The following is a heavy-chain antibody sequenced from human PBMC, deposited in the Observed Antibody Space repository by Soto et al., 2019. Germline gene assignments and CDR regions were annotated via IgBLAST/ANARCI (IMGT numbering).Heavy chain of an antibody. V-gene: IGHV4-30-4*01. D-gene: IGHD3-22*01. CDR2: IYYIGGT. CDR1: SGSISSGDYY. J-gene: IGHJ4*02. Sequence: KPSETLSLTCTVSSGSISSGDYYWNWIRQPPGKGLELIGNIYYIGGTFYSPSLKSRITILVDTSKNQFSLKLRSVTAADTAVYYCARRPRDYYDSSGTYFDFWDQGTLVTVSS. CDR3: ARRPRDYYDSSGTYFDF.